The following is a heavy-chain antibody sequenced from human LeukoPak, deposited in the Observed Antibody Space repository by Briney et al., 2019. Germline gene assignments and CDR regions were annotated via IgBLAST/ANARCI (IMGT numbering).Heavy chain of an antibody. D-gene: IGHD1-26*01. V-gene: IGHV4-39*01. J-gene: IGHJ4*02. CDR2: IYYTGNT. CDR1: GASISGSGYY. Sequence: SETLSLTCAVSGASISGSGYYLGWIRQSPGKGLEWIGNIYYTGNTYYNASLQSRVAISIDTSENQFSLRLNSVTAADTAMYYCVKSGGYGLIDYWGPGTLVTVSS. CDR3: VKSGGYGLIDY.